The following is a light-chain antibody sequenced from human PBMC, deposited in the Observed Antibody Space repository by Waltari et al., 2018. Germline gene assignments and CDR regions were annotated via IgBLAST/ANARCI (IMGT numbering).Light chain of an antibody. J-gene: IGKJ1*01. CDR1: QSVFYRSDNKNY. V-gene: IGKV4-1*01. CDR3: QQYYRSRT. CDR2: WAS. Sequence: DIVMTQSPDSLAVSLGARATIDCKSSQSVFYRSDNKNYLAWYQHKPGQPPKLLFYWASTRESGVPDRVSASGSGTDFTLTINNLQAEDVAVYYCQQYYRSRTFGQGTKVEIK.